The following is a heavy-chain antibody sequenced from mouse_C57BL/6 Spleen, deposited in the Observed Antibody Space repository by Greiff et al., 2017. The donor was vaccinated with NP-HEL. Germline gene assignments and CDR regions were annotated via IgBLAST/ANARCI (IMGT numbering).Heavy chain of an antibody. CDR3: ARSYSNYEYFDV. J-gene: IGHJ1*03. D-gene: IGHD2-5*01. CDR1: GYSFTGYY. Sequence: VQLQQSGPELVKPGASVKLSCKASGYSFTGYYMNWVKQSPEKSLEWIGEINPSTGGTTYNQKFKAKATLTVDKSSSTAYMQLKSLTSEDSAVYYCARSYSNYEYFDVWGTGTTVTVSS. CDR2: INPSTGGT. V-gene: IGHV1-42*01.